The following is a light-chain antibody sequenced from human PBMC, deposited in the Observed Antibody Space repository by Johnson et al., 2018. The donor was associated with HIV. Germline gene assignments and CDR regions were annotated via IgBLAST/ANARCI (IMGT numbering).Light chain of an antibody. CDR1: SSNIGNNY. Sequence: QSVLTQPPSVSAAPGQKVTISCSGSSSNIGNNYVSWYQQLPGTAPKLLIYDNNKRPSGIPDRFSGSKSGTSATLGITGLQTGDEADYYSGTWDSSLSAARVFGTGTKGTVL. J-gene: IGLJ1*01. CDR3: GTWDSSLSAARV. CDR2: DNN. V-gene: IGLV1-51*01.